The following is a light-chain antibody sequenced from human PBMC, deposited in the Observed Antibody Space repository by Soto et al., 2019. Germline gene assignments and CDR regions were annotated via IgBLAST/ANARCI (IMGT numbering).Light chain of an antibody. CDR2: SND. CDR3: ATWDDSLIGAV. Sequence: QSVLTQPPSASGTPGQRVTISCSGSSSNIGSNTVNWYQQLPGAAPKLLIYSNDQRPSGVPDRFSGSKSGTSASLATSGLQSEDEADYYCATWDDSLIGAVFGGGTQLTVL. J-gene: IGLJ7*01. CDR1: SSNIGSNT. V-gene: IGLV1-44*01.